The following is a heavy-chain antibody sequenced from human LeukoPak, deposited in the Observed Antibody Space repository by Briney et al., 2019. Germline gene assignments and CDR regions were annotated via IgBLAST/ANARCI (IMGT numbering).Heavy chain of an antibody. Sequence: GGSLRLSCAASGFTISSYAMSWVRQAPGKGLEWVSAISGSGASTYYADSVKGRFTISGDNSKNTLYLQMNSLRAEDTALYYCAKDQRFSLRTPTWDVWGKGTTVTVSS. D-gene: IGHD5/OR15-5a*01. CDR1: GFTISSYA. V-gene: IGHV3-23*01. J-gene: IGHJ6*04. CDR3: AKDQRFSLRTPTWDV. CDR2: ISGSGAST.